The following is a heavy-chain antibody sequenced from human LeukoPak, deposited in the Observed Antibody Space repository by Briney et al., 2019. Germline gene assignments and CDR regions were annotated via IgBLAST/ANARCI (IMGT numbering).Heavy chain of an antibody. J-gene: IGHJ4*02. V-gene: IGHV3-23*01. CDR2: ISGSGGST. Sequence: WGSLRLSCAASGFTFSSYAMSWVRQAPGKGLEWVSAISGSGGSTYYADSVKGRFTISRDNSKNTLYLQMNSLRAEDTAVYYCAKDKAGGYSYGYLIDYWGQGTLVTVSS. CDR1: GFTFSSYA. CDR3: AKDKAGGYSYGYLIDY. D-gene: IGHD5-18*01.